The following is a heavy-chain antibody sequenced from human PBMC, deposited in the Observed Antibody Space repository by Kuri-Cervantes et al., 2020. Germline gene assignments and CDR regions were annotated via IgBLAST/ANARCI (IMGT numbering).Heavy chain of an antibody. V-gene: IGHV3-21*03. J-gene: IGHJ6*03. D-gene: IGHD3-16*02. Sequence: GESLKISCSASGFTFSAYSMNWVRQAPGKGLEWVSSIISSSSYIYYADSVKGRFTISRDNAKNLLYLQMSSLRAEDTAVYYCARAPDRYYGWYYMDVWGKGTTVTVSS. CDR2: IISSSSYI. CDR1: GFTFSAYS. CDR3: ARAPDRYYGWYYMDV.